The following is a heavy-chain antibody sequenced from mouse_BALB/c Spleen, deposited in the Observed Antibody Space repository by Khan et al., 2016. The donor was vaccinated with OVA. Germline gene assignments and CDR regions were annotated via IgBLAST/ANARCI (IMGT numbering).Heavy chain of an antibody. CDR1: GFSFTTYT. Sequence: EVELVESGGGLVRPGGSLKLSCAASGFSFTTYTMSWVRQTPEKRLEWVATINSGSTYTYYPDSVKGRFTISRDNDKNTLYLQMSSRKSEDTAMYYCTRDGNYAHWYFDVWGAGTTVTVSS. CDR3: TRDGNYAHWYFDV. D-gene: IGHD2-1*01. J-gene: IGHJ1*01. V-gene: IGHV5-6-4*01. CDR2: INSGSTYT.